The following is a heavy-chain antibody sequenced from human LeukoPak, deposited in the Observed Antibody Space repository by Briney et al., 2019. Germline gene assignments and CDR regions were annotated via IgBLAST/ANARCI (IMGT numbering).Heavy chain of an antibody. CDR3: ARNRGGVTRYYFDY. J-gene: IGHJ4*02. D-gene: IGHD4-23*01. Sequence: GGSLRLSCAASGFTFDDYGMGWVRQTPGKGLEWVSGISWNGGSTGYADSVKGRFTISRDNAENSLYLQMNSLRAEDTALYYCARNRGGVTRYYFDYWGQGTLVTVSS. CDR2: ISWNGGST. CDR1: GFTFDDYG. V-gene: IGHV3-20*04.